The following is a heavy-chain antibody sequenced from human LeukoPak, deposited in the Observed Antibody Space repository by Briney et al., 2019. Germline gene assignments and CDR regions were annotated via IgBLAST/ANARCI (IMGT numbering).Heavy chain of an antibody. J-gene: IGHJ4*02. Sequence: PSETLSLTCTVSGGSISSGDYYWSWIRQPPGKGLEWIGYIYYSGSSFYNPSLKSRLTISVDTSQNHFSLNLSSVTAADTAVYYCARRNDHYYFDYWGQGTLVTVSS. D-gene: IGHD3-16*01. CDR2: IYYSGSS. CDR1: GGSISSGDYY. V-gene: IGHV4-30-4*08. CDR3: ARRNDHYYFDY.